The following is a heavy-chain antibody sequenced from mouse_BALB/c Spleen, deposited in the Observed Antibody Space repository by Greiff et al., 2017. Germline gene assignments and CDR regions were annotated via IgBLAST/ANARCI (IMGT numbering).Heavy chain of an antibody. CDR1: GYTFTDYE. Sequence: QVQLKQSGAELVRPGASVTLSCKASGYTFTDYEMHWVKQTPVHGLEWIGAIDPETGGTAYNQKFKGKATLTADKSSSTAYMELRSLTSEDSAVYYCTTGGNYLAWFAYWGQGTLVTVSA. CDR2: IDPETGGT. D-gene: IGHD2-1*01. V-gene: IGHV1-15*01. CDR3: TTGGNYLAWFAY. J-gene: IGHJ3*01.